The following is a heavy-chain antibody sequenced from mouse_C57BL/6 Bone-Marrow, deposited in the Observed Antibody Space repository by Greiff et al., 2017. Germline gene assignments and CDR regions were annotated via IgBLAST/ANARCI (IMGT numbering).Heavy chain of an antibody. CDR3: AREGYYGNSAWFAY. D-gene: IGHD2-1*01. CDR2: INYDGSST. V-gene: IGHV5-16*01. Sequence: EVKLVESEGGLVQPGSSMKLSCTASGFTFSDYYMAWVRQVPEKGLEWVANINYDGSSTYYLDSLKSRFIISRDNAKNILYLQMSSLKSEDTATYYCAREGYYGNSAWFAYWGQGTLVTVSA. CDR1: GFTFSDYY. J-gene: IGHJ3*01.